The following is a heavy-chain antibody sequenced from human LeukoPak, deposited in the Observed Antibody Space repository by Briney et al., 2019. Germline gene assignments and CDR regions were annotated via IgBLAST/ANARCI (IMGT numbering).Heavy chain of an antibody. CDR3: ARQRQPGDWALAY. CDR2: IKHDGSEK. Sequence: GGSLRLSCAASGFTFSSSRMTWVRQAPGKGLEWVANIKHDGSEKYYVDSVKGRFTISRDNAKNSLYLQMISLRVEDTAVYYCARQRQPGDWALAYWGQGTLVTVSS. D-gene: IGHD6-25*01. J-gene: IGHJ4*02. CDR1: GFTFSSSR. V-gene: IGHV3-7*01.